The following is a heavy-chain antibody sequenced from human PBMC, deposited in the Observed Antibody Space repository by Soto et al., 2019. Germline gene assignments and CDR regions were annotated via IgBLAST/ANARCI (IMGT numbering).Heavy chain of an antibody. J-gene: IGHJ5*02. D-gene: IGHD3-22*01. Sequence: PGGSLRLSCAASGFSLSSYSMNWVRQAPGKGLEWVSYSSSSHTTYYADSVKGRFTISRDNAKNSLYLQMNSLRDEDTAVYYCARTYYYETSGYWSWFDPWGQGTQVTVSS. CDR2: SSSSHTT. V-gene: IGHV3-48*02. CDR3: ARTYYYETSGYWSWFDP. CDR1: GFSLSSYS.